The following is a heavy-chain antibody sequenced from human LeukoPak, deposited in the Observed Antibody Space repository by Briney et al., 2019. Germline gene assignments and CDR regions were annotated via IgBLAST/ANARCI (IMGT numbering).Heavy chain of an antibody. V-gene: IGHV3-33*03. CDR3: AKDIVGATTMTFDI. CDR1: GFTFSSYG. J-gene: IGHJ3*02. CDR2: IWYDGSNK. Sequence: GGSLRLSCAASGFTFSSYGMHWVRQAPGKGLEWVAVIWYDGSNKYYADSVKGRFTISRDNAKNSLYLQMNSLRAEDTALYYCAKDIVGATTMTFDIWGQGTMVTVSS. D-gene: IGHD1-26*01.